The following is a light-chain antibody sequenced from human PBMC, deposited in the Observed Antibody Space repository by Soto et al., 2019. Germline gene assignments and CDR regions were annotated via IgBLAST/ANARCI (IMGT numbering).Light chain of an antibody. V-gene: IGLV2-11*01. Sequence: QSALTQPRSVSGSPGQSVTISCTGTSSDVGGYNYVSWYQQLPGKAPKLIIYDVTERPSGVPDRFSGSKSGNTASLTISGLQPEDEADYYCCSYSGIDHWPFGGGTKVTVL. CDR3: CSYSGIDHWP. CDR1: SSDVGGYNY. J-gene: IGLJ3*02. CDR2: DVT.